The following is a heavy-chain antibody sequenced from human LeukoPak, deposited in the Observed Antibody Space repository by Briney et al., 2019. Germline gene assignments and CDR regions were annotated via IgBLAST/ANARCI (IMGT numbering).Heavy chain of an antibody. CDR2: ISAYNGNT. J-gene: IGHJ5*02. D-gene: IGHD3-3*01. V-gene: IGHV1-18*01. Sequence: ASVKVSCKASGYTFTSSGISWVRQAPGQGLEWMGWISAYNGNTNYAQKLQGRVTMTTDTSTSTAYMELRSLRSDDTAVYYCARDYAPPPYYDFWSGYSLWFDPWGQGTLVTVSS. CDR3: ARDYAPPPYYDFWSGYSLWFDP. CDR1: GYTFTSSG.